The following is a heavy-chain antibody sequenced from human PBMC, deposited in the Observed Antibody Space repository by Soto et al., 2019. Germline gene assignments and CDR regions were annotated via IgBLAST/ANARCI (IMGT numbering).Heavy chain of an antibody. CDR1: GFSLSTSGVG. D-gene: IGHD1-26*01. V-gene: IGHV2-5*02. J-gene: IGHJ4*02. CDR3: AHNEVVGTTFSY. Sequence: QITLKESGPTLVKPTQTLTLTCTFSGFSLSTSGVGVGWIRQPPGKALEWLALIYWDNDKRYSPSLKSRLTTTKDTANNQVFRTMTSMAPVDTATYFCAHNEVVGTTFSYWGQGTLVTVSS. CDR2: IYWDNDK.